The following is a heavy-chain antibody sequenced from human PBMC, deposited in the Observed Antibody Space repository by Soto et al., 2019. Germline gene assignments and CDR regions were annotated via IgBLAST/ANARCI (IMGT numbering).Heavy chain of an antibody. V-gene: IGHV1-18*04. Sequence: QVQVMQSGAEVKKPGDSVKVSCKTSGYIFSDYGINWVRQAPGQGLEWMGLISGYSGNANLAQKFQGRVTMTTDKSTRTAYMELRRLRSDDTAVYYCAKRTSGTTGGESAYWGQGTLVTVSS. J-gene: IGHJ4*02. CDR1: GYIFSDYG. CDR3: AKRTSGTTGGESAY. CDR2: ISGYSGNA. D-gene: IGHD4-17*01.